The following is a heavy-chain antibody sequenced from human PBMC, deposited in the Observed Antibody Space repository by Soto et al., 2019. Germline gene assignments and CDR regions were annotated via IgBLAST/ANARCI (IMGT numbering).Heavy chain of an antibody. V-gene: IGHV3-30*18. D-gene: IGHD4-4*01. CDR3: AKDRYSNYVRGYYYGMDV. CDR1: GFTFSSYG. J-gene: IGHJ6*02. CDR2: ILYDGSNK. Sequence: GGSLRLSCAASGFTFSSYGMPWVGQAPGKGLEWVAVILYDGSNKYYADSVKGRFTISRDNSKNTLYLQMNSLRAEDTAVYYCAKDRYSNYVRGYYYGMDVWGQGTTVTVSS.